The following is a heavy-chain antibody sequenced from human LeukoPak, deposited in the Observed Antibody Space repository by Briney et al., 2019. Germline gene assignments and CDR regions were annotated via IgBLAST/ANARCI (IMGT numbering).Heavy chain of an antibody. V-gene: IGHV3-30*18. D-gene: IGHD6-19*01. CDR1: GFTFSSYA. CDR3: AKGLAGYSSGWYGIFDY. J-gene: IGHJ4*02. CDR2: ISNDGRSK. Sequence: GGSLRLSCAASGFTFSSYAMSWVRQAPGKGLEWVAVISNDGRSKYFADSVKGRFSISRDNSRNTLYLQMNSLTAEDTAVFYCAKGLAGYSSGWYGIFDYWGQGALVTVSS.